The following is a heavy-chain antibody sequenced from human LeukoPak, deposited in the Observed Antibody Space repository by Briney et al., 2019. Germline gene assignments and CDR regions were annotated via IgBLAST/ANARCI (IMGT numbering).Heavy chain of an antibody. J-gene: IGHJ4*02. CDR2: IYYSGST. CDR1: GGSISSSSYY. D-gene: IGHD3-9*01. CDR3: ARTYYDILTGAATFDY. V-gene: IGHV4-39*07. Sequence: PSETLSLTCTVSGGSISSSSYYWGWIRQPPGKGLEWIGSIYYSGSTNYNPSLKSRVTMSVDTSKNQFSLKLSSVTAADTAVYYCARTYYDILTGAATFDYWGQGTLVTVSS.